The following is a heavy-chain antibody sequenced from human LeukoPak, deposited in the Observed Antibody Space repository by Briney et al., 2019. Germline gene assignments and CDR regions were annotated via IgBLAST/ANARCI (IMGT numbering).Heavy chain of an antibody. D-gene: IGHD1-26*01. CDR2: ISSSSSSI. Sequence: GGCLRLSCTASGFTFSIYNMKWVRQAPGKGLEWVSYISSSSSSIYYADSVKGRFTISRDNAKNSLYLQMNSLRAEDTAVYYCARDAGATSIYYYGMDVWGQGTTVTVSS. J-gene: IGHJ6*02. V-gene: IGHV3-48*01. CDR3: ARDAGATSIYYYGMDV. CDR1: GFTFSIYN.